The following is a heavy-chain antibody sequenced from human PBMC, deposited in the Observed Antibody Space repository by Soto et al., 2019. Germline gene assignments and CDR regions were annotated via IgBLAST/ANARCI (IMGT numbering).Heavy chain of an antibody. Sequence: GASVKVSCKASGGTFSSYAISWVRQAPGQGLEWMGGIIPIFGTANYAQKFQGRVTITADESTSTAYMELSSLRSEDTAVYYCARGAIFGVVITYNWFDPWGQGTLVTVSS. V-gene: IGHV1-69*13. CDR1: GGTFSSYA. D-gene: IGHD3-3*01. J-gene: IGHJ5*02. CDR2: IIPIFGTA. CDR3: ARGAIFGVVITYNWFDP.